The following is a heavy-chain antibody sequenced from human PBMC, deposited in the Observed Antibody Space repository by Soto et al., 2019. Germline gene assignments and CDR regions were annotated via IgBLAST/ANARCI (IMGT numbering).Heavy chain of an antibody. D-gene: IGHD4-17*01. CDR1: GFSLRSYA. CDR2: ITASGGKT. Sequence: EVQLLESGGGLVQPGGSLGLSCAASGFSLRSYAMSWVRQAPGKGPEWVSGITASGGKTYYADSVKGRFTISRDNSKNTLYLQMNSLRAEDTAVYFCAKDPNGDYVGAFDIWGQGTMVTVSS. V-gene: IGHV3-23*01. CDR3: AKDPNGDYVGAFDI. J-gene: IGHJ3*02.